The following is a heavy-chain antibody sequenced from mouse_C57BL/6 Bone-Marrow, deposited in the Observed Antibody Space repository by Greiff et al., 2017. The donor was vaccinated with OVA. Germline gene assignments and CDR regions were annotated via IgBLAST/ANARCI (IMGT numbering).Heavy chain of an antibody. V-gene: IGHV1-82*01. D-gene: IGHD1-1*01. J-gene: IGHJ4*01. CDR3: ARSLFLNYYGSKDYYAMDY. CDR2: IYPGDGDT. Sequence: QVQLQQSGPELVKPGASVKISCKASGYAFSSSWMNWVKQRPGKGLEWIGRIYPGDGDTNYNGKFKGKATLTADKSSSTAYMQLSSLTSEDSAVYFCARSLFLNYYGSKDYYAMDYWGQGTSVTVSS. CDR1: GYAFSSSW.